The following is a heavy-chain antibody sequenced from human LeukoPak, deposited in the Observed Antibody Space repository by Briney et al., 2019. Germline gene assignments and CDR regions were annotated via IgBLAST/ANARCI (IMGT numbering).Heavy chain of an antibody. CDR3: ARGSGWLFDY. CDR1: GFTFSNYE. V-gene: IGHV3-48*03. CDR2: ISSSGSTI. J-gene: IGHJ4*02. Sequence: QPGGSLRLSCAASGFTFSNYEMNWVRQAPGKGLEWVSYISSSGSTIYYADSVKGRFTISRGNAKNSLYLQMNSLRAEDTAVYYCARGSGWLFDYWGQGTLVTVSS. D-gene: IGHD6-19*01.